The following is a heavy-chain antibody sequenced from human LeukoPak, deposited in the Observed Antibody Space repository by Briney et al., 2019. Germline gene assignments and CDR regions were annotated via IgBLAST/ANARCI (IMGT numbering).Heavy chain of an antibody. V-gene: IGHV3-66*01. CDR1: GFTVNIDY. J-gene: IGHJ6*03. D-gene: IGHD6-13*01. CDR3: ARRGYSSSWFGMDYYYMDV. Sequence: GGSLRLSCAASGFTVNIDYMSWVRQAPGKGLEWVSIIYSGGTTEYSDSVKGRFTFSRDNSKNTLYLEMTSLRAEDTAVYYCARRGYSSSWFGMDYYYMDVWGKGTTVTVSS. CDR2: IYSGGTT.